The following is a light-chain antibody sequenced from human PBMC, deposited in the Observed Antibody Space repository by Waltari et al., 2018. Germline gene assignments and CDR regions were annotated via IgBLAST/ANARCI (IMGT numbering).Light chain of an antibody. CDR3: SSYASDRTF. Sequence: QSALTQPASVSGSPGQSITLSCPGTHNAFENSILVSWYQQHPGKAPKLIIYDVNRRPSGVSDRFSGSKSGNTASLTIAGLQAEDEADYHCSSYASDRTFFGGGTKVTVL. CDR2: DVN. V-gene: IGLV2-23*02. J-gene: IGLJ2*01. CDR1: HNAFENSIL.